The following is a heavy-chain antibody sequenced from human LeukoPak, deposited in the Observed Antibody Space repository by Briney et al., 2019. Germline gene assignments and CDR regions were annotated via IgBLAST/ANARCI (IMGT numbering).Heavy chain of an antibody. CDR2: IYSGGNT. CDR1: GFTVSSNY. CDR3: ARDDVASVFDY. Sequence: GGSLRLSCAASGFTVSSNYMTWVRQAPGKGLEWVSVIYSGGNTYYADSVKGRFTISRDNSKNTLYLQMNSLRAEDTAIYYCARDDVASVFDYWGLGTLVTVSS. D-gene: IGHD3-16*01. V-gene: IGHV3-66*02. J-gene: IGHJ4*02.